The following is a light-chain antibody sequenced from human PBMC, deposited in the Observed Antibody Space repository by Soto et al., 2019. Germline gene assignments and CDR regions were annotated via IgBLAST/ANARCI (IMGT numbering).Light chain of an antibody. CDR1: RREIGGYNY. V-gene: IGLV2-14*01. CDR3: SSYTSSSTLGV. CDR2: DVS. Sequence: QSVLTQPASVSGSPGQSITISCTGNRREIGGYNYVSWYQQHPGKAPKLMIYDVSNRPSGVSNRFSGSKSGNTASLTISGLQAEDEADYYCSSYTSSSTLGVFGTGTKVTVL. J-gene: IGLJ1*01.